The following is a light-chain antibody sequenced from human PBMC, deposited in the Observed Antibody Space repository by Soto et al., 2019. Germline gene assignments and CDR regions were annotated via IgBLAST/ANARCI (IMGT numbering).Light chain of an antibody. CDR1: QSVSSN. J-gene: IGKJ1*01. V-gene: IGKV3-15*01. CDR2: GAS. CDR3: QQYNNWPRT. Sequence: EIVMTQSPATLSVSQGERATLACRASQSVSSNLAWYQPKPGQAPRVLIYGASTRATGIPARFSGSGSGTEFTLTISSLQSEDFAVYYCQQYNNWPRTFGQGTKVEIK.